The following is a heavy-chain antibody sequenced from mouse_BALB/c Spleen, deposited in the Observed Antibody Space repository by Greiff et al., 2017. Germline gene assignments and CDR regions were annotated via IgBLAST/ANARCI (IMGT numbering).Heavy chain of an antibody. J-gene: IGHJ3*01. Sequence: EVKLMESGAELVKPGASVKLSCTASGFNIKDTYMHWVKQRPEQGLEWIGRIDPANGNTKYDPKFQGKATITADTSSNTAYLQLSSLTSEDTAVYYCARGGYDVSWFAYWGQGTLVTVSA. CDR3: ARGGYDVSWFAY. CDR1: GFNIKDTY. CDR2: IDPANGNT. V-gene: IGHV14-3*02. D-gene: IGHD2-2*01.